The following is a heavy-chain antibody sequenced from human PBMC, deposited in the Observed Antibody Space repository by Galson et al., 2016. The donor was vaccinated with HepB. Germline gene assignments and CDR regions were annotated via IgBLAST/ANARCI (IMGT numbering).Heavy chain of an antibody. CDR1: GFTFSIYG. Sequence: SLRLSCAASGFTFSIYGMHWVRQAPGKGLEWVAVIWYDGNNKYYADSMKGRLTISRDNSKNTLYLQINSLRVEDTAVYYCARDRREGYDFWSGTFGFDPWGQGTLVTVSS. D-gene: IGHD3-3*01. V-gene: IGHV3-33*01. CDR3: ARDRREGYDFWSGTFGFDP. CDR2: IWYDGNNK. J-gene: IGHJ5*02.